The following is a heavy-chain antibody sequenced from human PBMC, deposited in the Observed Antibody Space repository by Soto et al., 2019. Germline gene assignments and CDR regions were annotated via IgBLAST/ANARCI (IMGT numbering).Heavy chain of an antibody. CDR2: VSIGGST. J-gene: IGHJ4*02. D-gene: IGHD2-15*01. CDR3: AKRRGGGGHFDY. V-gene: IGHV3-23*01. CDR1: GFPFSIYA. Sequence: PGGSLRLSCAASGFPFSIYAMGWVRQGPGKGLEWVAVVSIGGSTHYADSVRGRFTISRDNSKNTLSLQMNSLTAEDTAVYFCAKRRGGGGHFDYWGQGALVTVSS.